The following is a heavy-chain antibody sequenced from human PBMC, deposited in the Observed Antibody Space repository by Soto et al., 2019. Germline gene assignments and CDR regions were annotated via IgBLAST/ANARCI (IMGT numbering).Heavy chain of an antibody. Sequence: GGSLRLSCACSGFTFSSYAMIWVRQAPGKGLEWVSAISGNGCSTYYADSVKGRFTISRDNSKNTLYLQMNSLRAEDTAVYYCAKDGVGGQGRYYFDYWGQGTLVTVSS. D-gene: IGHD3-10*01. J-gene: IGHJ4*02. CDR1: GFTFSSYA. CDR3: AKDGVGGQGRYYFDY. V-gene: IGHV3-23*01. CDR2: ISGNGCST.